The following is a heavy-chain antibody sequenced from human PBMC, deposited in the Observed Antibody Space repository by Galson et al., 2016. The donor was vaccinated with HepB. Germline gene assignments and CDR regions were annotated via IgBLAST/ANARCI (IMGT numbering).Heavy chain of an antibody. CDR3: AREADFYDSTGYFPPFSY. Sequence: SLRLSCAGSGFTFSRYNMNWVRQAPGKGLEWLADISISGSTVYYADSVKGRFTISRDNDKNSVYLQMDSLRDEDTAVYYCAREADFYDSTGYFPPFSYWGQGILVLVSS. D-gene: IGHD3-22*01. V-gene: IGHV3-48*03. CDR1: GFTFSRYN. J-gene: IGHJ4*02. CDR2: ISISGSTV.